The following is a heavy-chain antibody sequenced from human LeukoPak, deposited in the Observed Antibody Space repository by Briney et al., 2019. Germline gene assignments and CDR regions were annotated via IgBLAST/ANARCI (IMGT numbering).Heavy chain of an antibody. D-gene: IGHD3-10*01. CDR3: ARAMVRGVIDDY. J-gene: IGHJ4*02. CDR2: INPNSGGT. CDR1: GYTLTELS. Sequence: ASVKVSCKVSGYTLTELSMHWVRQAPGKGLEWMGWINPNSGGTNYAQKFQGRVTMTRDTSISTAYMELSRLRSDDTAVYYCARAMVRGVIDDYWGQGTLVTVSS. V-gene: IGHV1-2*02.